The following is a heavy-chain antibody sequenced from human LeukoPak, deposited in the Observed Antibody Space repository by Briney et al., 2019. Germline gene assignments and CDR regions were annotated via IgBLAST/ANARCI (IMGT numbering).Heavy chain of an antibody. J-gene: IGHJ6*02. D-gene: IGHD2-15*01. CDR3: ARDQRCSGGSCYSSPYYYYGMDV. CDR2: IRGGGGDT. Sequence: GGSLRLSCAASGFTFSTYSMSWVRQAPGKGLEWVSAIRGGGGDTYYADSVKGRFTISRDNAKNSLYLQMNSLRAEDTAVYYCARDQRCSGGSCYSSPYYYYGMDVWGQGTTVTVSS. V-gene: IGHV3-21*01. CDR1: GFTFSTYS.